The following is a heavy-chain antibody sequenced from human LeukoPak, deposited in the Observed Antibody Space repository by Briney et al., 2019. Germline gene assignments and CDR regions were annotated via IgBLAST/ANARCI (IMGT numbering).Heavy chain of an antibody. V-gene: IGHV4-34*01. CDR3: ARGRGDSSGYYYFHH. J-gene: IGHJ1*01. Sequence: SETLSLTCAVYGGSFSGYYWSWIRQPPGKGLEWIGEINHSGSTNYNPSLKSRVTISVDTSKNQFSLKLSSVTAADTAVYYCARGRGDSSGYYYFHHWGQGTLVTASS. CDR1: GGSFSGYY. CDR2: INHSGST. D-gene: IGHD3-22*01.